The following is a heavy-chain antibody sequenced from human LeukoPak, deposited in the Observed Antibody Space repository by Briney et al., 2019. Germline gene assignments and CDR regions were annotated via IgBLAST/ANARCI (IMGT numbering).Heavy chain of an antibody. J-gene: IGHJ4*02. CDR3: ARKDGDY. Sequence: SETLSLTCAVSGASITSFHWTWFRQPAGRGLEWIGLIYTSGSTLYNPSLQSRVAMSVDVTKNQLSLKLSYVTAAEAATYYCARKDGDYWGQGTLVTVSS. CDR2: IYTSGST. V-gene: IGHV4-4*07. CDR1: GASITSFH. D-gene: IGHD6-6*01.